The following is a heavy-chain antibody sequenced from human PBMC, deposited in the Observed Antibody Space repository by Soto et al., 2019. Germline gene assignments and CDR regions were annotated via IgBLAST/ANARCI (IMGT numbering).Heavy chain of an antibody. V-gene: IGHV3-23*01. J-gene: IGHJ5*02. CDR1: GFTFSSYA. Sequence: GGSLRLSCAASGFTFSSYAMSWVRRAPGQGLEWVSAISGSGGSTYYADSVKGRFTISRDNSKNTLYLQMNSLRAEDTAVYYCAKGVVLMVYATQNWFDPWGQGTLVTVSS. CDR2: ISGSGGST. CDR3: AKGVVLMVYATQNWFDP. D-gene: IGHD2-8*01.